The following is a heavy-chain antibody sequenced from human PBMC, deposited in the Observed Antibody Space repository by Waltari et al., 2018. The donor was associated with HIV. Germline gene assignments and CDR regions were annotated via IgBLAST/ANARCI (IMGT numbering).Heavy chain of an antibody. CDR3: ARDPSYYYDSSGYYYFDY. V-gene: IGHV1-69*01. Sequence: QVQLVQSGAEVRKPGSSVKVCCKASGGTFSSYAISWVHQAPGHGLEWMGGIIPIFGTANYAQKFQGRVTITADESTSTAYMELSSLRSEDTAVYYCARDPSYYYDSSGYYYFDYWGQGTLVTVSS. CDR2: IIPIFGTA. D-gene: IGHD3-22*01. CDR1: GGTFSSYA. J-gene: IGHJ4*02.